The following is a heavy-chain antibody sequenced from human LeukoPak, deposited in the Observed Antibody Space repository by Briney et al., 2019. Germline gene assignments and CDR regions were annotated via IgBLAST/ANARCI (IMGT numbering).Heavy chain of an antibody. D-gene: IGHD6-19*01. J-gene: IGHJ4*02. CDR1: GFTFYDYA. V-gene: IGHV3-43D*04. CDR3: ARFSGWSNYFDY. CDR2: ISWDGGST. Sequence: GGSLRLSCAASGFTFYDYAMHWVRQAPGKGLEWVSLISWDGGSTYYADSVKGRFTISRDNSKNSLYLQMNSLRAEDTALYYCARFSGWSNYFDYWGQGTLVTVSS.